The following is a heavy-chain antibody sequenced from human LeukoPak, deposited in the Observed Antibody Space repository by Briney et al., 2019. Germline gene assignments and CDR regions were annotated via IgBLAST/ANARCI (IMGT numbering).Heavy chain of an antibody. Sequence: SVKVSCKASGFSATISAIQWVRQARGQRPEWIGWIVVRSGNTNYAQNFHERVTITRDVSTSTAYMELSSLGSEDTAVYYCATESGALRTYYYYMDVWGKGTTVTVSS. V-gene: IGHV1-58*02. CDR2: IVVRSGNT. D-gene: IGHD6-25*01. J-gene: IGHJ6*03. CDR1: GFSATISA. CDR3: ATESGALRTYYYYMDV.